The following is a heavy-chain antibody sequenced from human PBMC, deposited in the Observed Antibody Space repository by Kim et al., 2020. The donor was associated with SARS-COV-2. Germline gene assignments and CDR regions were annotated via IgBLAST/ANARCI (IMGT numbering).Heavy chain of an antibody. CDR2: T. Sequence: TAYAASVKGRFTISRDDSKNTAYLQINSLKTEDTAVYYCTRWGVVPYFDYWGQGTLVTVSS. J-gene: IGHJ4*02. D-gene: IGHD2-2*01. V-gene: IGHV3-73*01. CDR3: TRWGVVPYFDY.